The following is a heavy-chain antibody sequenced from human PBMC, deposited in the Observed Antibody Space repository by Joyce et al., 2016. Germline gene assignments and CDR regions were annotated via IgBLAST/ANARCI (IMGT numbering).Heavy chain of an antibody. V-gene: IGHV3-15*01. Sequence: EVQLVESGGGLVKPGESLTLSCRASGFSFSDTWMSWVRLPPGKGLEWVGRIKSQTDGATTDLAEPVRDRFTISRNDSGNSLFLQMTSLTTEDTAVYFCVTVDAYTIDDWGQGALVTVSS. CDR2: IKSQTDGATT. D-gene: IGHD3-16*01. J-gene: IGHJ4*02. CDR3: VTVDAYTIDD. CDR1: GFSFSDTW.